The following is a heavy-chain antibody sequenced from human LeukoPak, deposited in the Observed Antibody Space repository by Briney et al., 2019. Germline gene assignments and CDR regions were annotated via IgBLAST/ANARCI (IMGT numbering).Heavy chain of an antibody. CDR2: MNANSGNT. CDR3: ARDLSSTSDNNWFDP. V-gene: IGHV1-8*03. Sequence: GASVTVSCKASGYTFTSYHINWVRQAPGQGLEWMGWMNANSGNTGYAQKFQGRVTITRNTSISTAYMELSSLRSEDTAVYYCARDLSSTSDNNWFDPWGQGTLVTVSS. CDR1: GYTFTSYH. D-gene: IGHD6-13*01. J-gene: IGHJ5*02.